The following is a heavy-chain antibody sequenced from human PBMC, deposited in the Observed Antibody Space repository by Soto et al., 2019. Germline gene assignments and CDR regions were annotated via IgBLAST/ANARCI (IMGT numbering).Heavy chain of an antibody. J-gene: IGHJ3*02. D-gene: IGHD3-22*01. CDR1: GYSFTSYW. CDR2: IYPGDSDT. V-gene: IGHV5-51*01. Sequence: PGESLKISCKGSGYSFTSYWIGWVRQMPGKGLEWMGIIYPGDSDTRYSPSFQGQVTISADKSINTVYLQWSSLKASDTAMYYCASRPYYYDSSGYAFDIWGQGTMVTVSS. CDR3: ASRPYYYDSSGYAFDI.